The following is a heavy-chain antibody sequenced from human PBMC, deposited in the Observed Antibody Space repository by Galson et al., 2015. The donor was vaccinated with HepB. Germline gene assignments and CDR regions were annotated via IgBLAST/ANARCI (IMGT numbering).Heavy chain of an antibody. CDR2: IKQDGSAK. CDR1: GFTFRHYW. V-gene: IGHV3-7*01. CDR3: ARASYGDWGSDAFDI. J-gene: IGHJ3*02. Sequence: SLGLSCAASGFTFRHYWMNWVRHAPGKGLEWVANIKQDGSAKHHVESVEGRLTISTDNAKNSVDLQMRSLRTEDTAVYYCARASYGDWGSDAFDIWGQGTMVTVSS. D-gene: IGHD4-17*01.